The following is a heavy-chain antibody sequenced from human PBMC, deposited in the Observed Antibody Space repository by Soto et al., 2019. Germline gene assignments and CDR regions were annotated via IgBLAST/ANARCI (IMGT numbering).Heavy chain of an antibody. D-gene: IGHD2-21*02. CDR2: VYHTGDT. Sequence: SETLSLTSDVAGGTVASSHCLSFVRQSPGRGLEWIVNVYHTGDTNFNPSLQSRVTFSVDKSNNQFSLRLTSVTAADTAVYFCAREIVTAGGNNYFDPWGPGTLVTVSS. CDR1: GGTVASSHC. CDR3: AREIVTAGGNNYFDP. J-gene: IGHJ5*02. V-gene: IGHV4-4*02.